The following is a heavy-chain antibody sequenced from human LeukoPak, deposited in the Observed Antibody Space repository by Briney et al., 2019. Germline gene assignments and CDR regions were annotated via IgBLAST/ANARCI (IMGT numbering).Heavy chain of an antibody. D-gene: IGHD1-1*01. Sequence: GASVKVSCKVSRYTLTELSMHWVRQAPGKGLEWMGGFDPEDGETIYAQKFQGRVTMTEDTSTDTAYMELSSLRSEDTAVYYCATATWILEPFDYWGQGTLVTVSS. V-gene: IGHV1-24*01. J-gene: IGHJ4*02. CDR2: FDPEDGET. CDR1: RYTLTELS. CDR3: ATATWILEPFDY.